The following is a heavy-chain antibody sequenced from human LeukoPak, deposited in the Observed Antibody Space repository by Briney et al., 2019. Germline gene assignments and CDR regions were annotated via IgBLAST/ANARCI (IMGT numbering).Heavy chain of an antibody. D-gene: IGHD1-26*01. CDR3: ARHGGGWEPILFDS. CDR2: ISYSGST. Sequence: GSLRLSCAASGFTFSNYAMSWVRQPPGKGLEWIGSISYSGSTYYNPSLKSRVIIYIDTSKNQFSLKLRSGTAADTAVYFCARHGGGWEPILFDSWGQGTLVTVSS. V-gene: IGHV4-39*01. J-gene: IGHJ4*02. CDR1: GFTFSNYA.